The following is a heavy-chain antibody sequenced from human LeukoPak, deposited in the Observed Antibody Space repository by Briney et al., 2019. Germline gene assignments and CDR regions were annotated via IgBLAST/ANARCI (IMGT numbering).Heavy chain of an antibody. CDR3: AREYCSGGSCYLDAFDI. D-gene: IGHD2-15*01. V-gene: IGHV1-46*01. CDR1: GYTFTSYY. CDR2: INPSGGST. J-gene: IGHJ3*02. Sequence: ASVKVSCKASGYTFTSYYMHWVRQAPGQGLEWMGIINPSGGSTSYAQKFQGRVTMTRDTSTSTVYMELSSLRSEDTAVYYCAREYCSGGSCYLDAFDIWGQGTMVTVSS.